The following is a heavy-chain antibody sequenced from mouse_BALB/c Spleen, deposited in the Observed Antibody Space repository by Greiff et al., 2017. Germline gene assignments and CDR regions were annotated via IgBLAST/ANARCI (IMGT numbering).Heavy chain of an antibody. D-gene: IGHD2-3*01. V-gene: IGHV5-17*02. Sequence: EVKLVESGGGLVQPGGSRKLSCAASGFTFSSFGMHWVRQAPEKGLEWVAYISSGSSTIYYADTVKGRFTISRDNPKNTLFLQMTSLRSEDTAMYYCARSIYDGYGYAMDYWGQGTSVTVSS. CDR2: ISSGSSTI. J-gene: IGHJ4*01. CDR3: ARSIYDGYGYAMDY. CDR1: GFTFSSFG.